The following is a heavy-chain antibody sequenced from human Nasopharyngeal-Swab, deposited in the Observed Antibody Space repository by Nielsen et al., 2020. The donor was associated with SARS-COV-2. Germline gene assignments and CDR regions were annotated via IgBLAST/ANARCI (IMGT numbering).Heavy chain of an antibody. V-gene: IGHV3-7*01. Sequence: GEPLKISCAASGFTFSSYWMSWVRQAPGKGLEWVANIKQDGSEKYYVDSVKGRFTISRDNAKNSLYLQMNSLRAEDTAVYYCAREDRGYCSGGSCYKNFDYWGQGTLVTVSS. CDR2: IKQDGSEK. CDR1: GFTFSSYW. D-gene: IGHD2-15*01. J-gene: IGHJ4*02. CDR3: AREDRGYCSGGSCYKNFDY.